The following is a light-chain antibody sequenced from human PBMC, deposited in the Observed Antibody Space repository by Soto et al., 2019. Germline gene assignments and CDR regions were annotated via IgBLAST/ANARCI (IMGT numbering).Light chain of an antibody. V-gene: IGKV3-20*01. CDR2: GAS. J-gene: IGKJ4*01. Sequence: EIVLTQSPGTLSLSPGERATLSCRASQSVYKNFLAWYQQKPGQAPRLLINGASNRATGIPDRFSGSGSGTDVSLTIDRLEPEDFRVYFCQKYGSSPPTFGGGTKVAIK. CDR3: QKYGSSPPT. CDR1: QSVYKNF.